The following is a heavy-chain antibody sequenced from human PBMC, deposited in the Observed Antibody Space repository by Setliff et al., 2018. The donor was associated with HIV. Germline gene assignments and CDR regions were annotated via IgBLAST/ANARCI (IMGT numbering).Heavy chain of an antibody. CDR3: ARRDSSEWYGIFDS. CDR1: GGSISSYY. D-gene: IGHD3-3*01. J-gene: IGHJ4*02. Sequence: PSETLSLTCTVSGGSISSYYWSWIRQPPGKGLEWIGYIYYSGSTNYNPSLKSRVTISIDPSKDHFSLKLRSVTAADTAVYYCARRDSSEWYGIFDSWGQGTLVTVSS. V-gene: IGHV4-59*08. CDR2: IYYSGST.